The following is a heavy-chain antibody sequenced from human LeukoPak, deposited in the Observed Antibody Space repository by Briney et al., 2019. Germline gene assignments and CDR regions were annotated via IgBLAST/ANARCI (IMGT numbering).Heavy chain of an antibody. D-gene: IGHD2-2*01. J-gene: IGHJ4*02. CDR3: ARSISTGGFRLDY. Sequence: SQTLSLTCAIAGDSVSSNSAAWNWIRQSPSSGLEWLGRTYYRSKWYFDYAVSVEGRITINPDTSKNQFSLHLNSLTPEDTAAYYCARSISTGGFRLDYWGQGTLVTVSS. V-gene: IGHV6-1*01. CDR2: TYYRSKWYF. CDR1: GDSVSSNSAA.